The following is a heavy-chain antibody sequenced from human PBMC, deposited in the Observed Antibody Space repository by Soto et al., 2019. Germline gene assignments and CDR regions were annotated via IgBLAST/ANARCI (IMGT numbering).Heavy chain of an antibody. Sequence: GGSLRLSCAASRFTISGHAMHWVRQAPGKGLEWLAVISYDGSDKFYGDSVKGRFTISRDNSKKTLYLQVNSLRAEDTAVYYCARVFDTYYFDSWGQGNMVTVSS. D-gene: IGHD3-9*01. J-gene: IGHJ4*02. CDR3: ARVFDTYYFDS. CDR1: RFTISGHA. CDR2: ISYDGSDK. V-gene: IGHV3-30*03.